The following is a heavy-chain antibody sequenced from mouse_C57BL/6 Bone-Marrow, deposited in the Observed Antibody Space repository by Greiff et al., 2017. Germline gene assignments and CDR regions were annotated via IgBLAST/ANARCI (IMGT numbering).Heavy chain of an antibody. J-gene: IGHJ4*01. V-gene: IGHV5-15*01. Sequence: EVQVVESGGGLVQPGGSLKLSCAASGFTFSDYGMAWVRQAPRKGPEWVAFISNLAYSIYYADTVTGRFTISRENAKNTLYLEMSSLRSYDTAKYYCARRVYYYGSSLYARDYWGQGTSVTVSS. CDR1: GFTFSDYG. CDR3: ARRVYYYGSSLYARDY. CDR2: ISNLAYSI. D-gene: IGHD1-1*01.